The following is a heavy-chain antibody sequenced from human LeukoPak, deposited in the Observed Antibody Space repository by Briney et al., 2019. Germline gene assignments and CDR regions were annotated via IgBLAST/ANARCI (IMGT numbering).Heavy chain of an antibody. CDR3: ARTYCSGGSCYPSDAFDI. J-gene: IGHJ3*02. Sequence: SETLSLTCTVSGDSLNSYHYRWGWIRQPPGKGLEWIGQIFYGGNTEYNPSLRSRVTISVDTSKNQFSLKLSSVTAADTAVYHCARTYCSGGSCYPSDAFDIWGQGTMVTVSS. D-gene: IGHD2-15*01. V-gene: IGHV4-39*01. CDR2: IFYGGNT. CDR1: GDSLNSYHYR.